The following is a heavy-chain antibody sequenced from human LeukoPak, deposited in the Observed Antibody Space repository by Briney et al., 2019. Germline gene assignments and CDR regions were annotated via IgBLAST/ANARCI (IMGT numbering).Heavy chain of an antibody. CDR1: GESLNDYY. J-gene: IGHJ3*02. Sequence: PSETLSLTCGVPGESLNDYYWSWIRQSPGKGLEWIGEITHNGSTTFNPSLESRLTISVDTSKNQFSLKLTSVTAADTAVYYCARARYANAWYAFDIWGHGTMVTVSS. CDR2: ITHNGST. V-gene: IGHV4-34*01. D-gene: IGHD2-2*01. CDR3: ARARYANAWYAFDI.